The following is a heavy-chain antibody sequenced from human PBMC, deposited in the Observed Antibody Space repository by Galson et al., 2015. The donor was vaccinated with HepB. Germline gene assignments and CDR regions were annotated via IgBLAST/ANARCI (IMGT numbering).Heavy chain of an antibody. V-gene: IGHV4-31*03. CDR2: IYYSGST. D-gene: IGHD5-18*01. CDR1: GGSISSGGYY. Sequence: TLSLTCTVSGGSISSGGYYWSWIRQHPGKGLEWIGYIYYSGSTYYNPSLKSRVTISVDTSKNQFSPKLGSVTAADTAVYYCAREEGRADTKSYYYYGMDVWGQGTTVTVSS. CDR3: AREEGRADTKSYYYYGMDV. J-gene: IGHJ6*02.